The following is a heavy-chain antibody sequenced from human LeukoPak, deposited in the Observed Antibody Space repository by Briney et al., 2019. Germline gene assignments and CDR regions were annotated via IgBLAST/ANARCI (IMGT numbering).Heavy chain of an antibody. D-gene: IGHD3-3*02. Sequence: SVKVSCKAFGGSFSSYAINWVRQAPGQGLEWMGGTIAIFGTPNSAQKFQGRVTITADETTTTAYMQLSSLRSEDTAVYYCARSAFKQLQGMDYYYAMDVWGQGTTVTVSS. J-gene: IGHJ6*02. CDR2: TIAIFGTP. V-gene: IGHV1-69*13. CDR1: GGSFSSYA. CDR3: ARSAFKQLQGMDYYYAMDV.